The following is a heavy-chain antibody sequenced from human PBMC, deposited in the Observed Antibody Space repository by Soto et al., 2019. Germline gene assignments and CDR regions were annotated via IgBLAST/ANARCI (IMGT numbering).Heavy chain of an antibody. CDR1: GYTFTSYD. CDR2: MNPNSGNT. CDR3: ARGVGDFWSGYYESWFDP. Sequence: ASVKVSCKASGYTFTSYDINWVRQATGQGLEWMGWMNPNSGNTGYAQKFQGRVTMTRNTSISTAYMELSSLRSEDTAVYYCARGVGDFWSGYYESWFDPWGQGTLVTVSS. J-gene: IGHJ5*02. D-gene: IGHD3-3*01. V-gene: IGHV1-8*01.